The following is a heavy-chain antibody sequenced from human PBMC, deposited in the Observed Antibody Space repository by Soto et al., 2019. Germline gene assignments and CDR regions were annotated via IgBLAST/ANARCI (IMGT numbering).Heavy chain of an antibody. CDR2: IGDNGVSK. J-gene: IGHJ4*02. CDR1: GFTFSSCA. Sequence: EVQLLESVGGLVQPGGSLTLSCAASGFTFSSCAISWVRQAPGKGLEWVSAIGDNGVSKYYADSVKGRFTISRDNAKNTLYLQTNSLRADDTAVYYCATYRQTTVTSEFWGQGALVTVSS. V-gene: IGHV3-23*01. D-gene: IGHD4-17*01. CDR3: ATYRQTTVTSEF.